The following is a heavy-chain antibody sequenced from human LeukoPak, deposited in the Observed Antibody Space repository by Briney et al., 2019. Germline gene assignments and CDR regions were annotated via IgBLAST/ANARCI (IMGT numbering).Heavy chain of an antibody. J-gene: IGHJ4*02. V-gene: IGHV3-33*01. CDR2: IWYDGSNK. CDR1: GFTFSSYG. D-gene: IGHD2-15*01. Sequence: PGRSLRLSCAASGFTFSSYGMHWVRQAPGKGLEWVAVIWYDGSNKYYADSVKGRFTISRDNSKNTLYLQMNSLRAEDTAVYYCARDSTTVVVVAATPDYWGQGTLVTVSS. CDR3: ARDSTTVVVVAATPDY.